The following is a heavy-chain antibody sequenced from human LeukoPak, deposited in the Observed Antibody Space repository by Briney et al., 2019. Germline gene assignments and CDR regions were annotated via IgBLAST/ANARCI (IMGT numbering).Heavy chain of an antibody. CDR1: GFTFSTYR. V-gene: IGHV3-43D*03. D-gene: IGHD2-8*01. J-gene: IGHJ4*02. CDR3: AKEGCTNGVCQLDY. CDR2: ISWDGGST. Sequence: GGSLRLSCAASGFTFSTYRMSWVRQAPGKGLEWVSLISWDGGSTYYADSVKGRFTISRDNSKNSLYLQMNSLRAEDTALYYCAKEGCTNGVCQLDYWGQGTLVTVSS.